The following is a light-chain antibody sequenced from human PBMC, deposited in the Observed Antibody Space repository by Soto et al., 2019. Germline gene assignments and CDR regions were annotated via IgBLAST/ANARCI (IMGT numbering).Light chain of an antibody. CDR2: DAS. J-gene: IGKJ2*01. CDR1: QDITNY. Sequence: IQMTQSPLFLSASIGDRVTITCQASQDITNYLNWYQQKPGKAPKLLIYDASMLERGVPSRFSGGGSGTHFTFTISSLQPEDIATFYCQQYDIFQYTFGQGTKVDI. V-gene: IGKV1-33*01. CDR3: QQYDIFQYT.